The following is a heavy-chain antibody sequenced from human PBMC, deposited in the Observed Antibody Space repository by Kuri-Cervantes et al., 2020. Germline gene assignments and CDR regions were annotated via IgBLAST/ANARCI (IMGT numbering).Heavy chain of an antibody. CDR3: ARVLSGYDAFDI. CDR1: GGSISSGGYS. Sequence: LRLSCAVSGGSISSGGYSWSWIRQPPGKGLEWIGNIYHSGSTYYNPSLKSRVTISVDRSKNQFSLKLSSVTAADTAVYYCARVLSGYDAFDIWGQGTMVTVSS. J-gene: IGHJ3*02. V-gene: IGHV4-30-2*01. D-gene: IGHD1-26*01. CDR2: IYHSGST.